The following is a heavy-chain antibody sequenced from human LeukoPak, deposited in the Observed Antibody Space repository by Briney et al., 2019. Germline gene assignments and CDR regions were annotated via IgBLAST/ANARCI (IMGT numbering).Heavy chain of an antibody. CDR2: ISAYNGNT. CDR3: ARDGDYDSSGYEQTPEQDY. Sequence: ASVKVPCKASGYTFTSYDISWVRQAPGQGLEWMGWISAYNGNTNYAQKLQGRVTMTTDTSTSTAYMELRSLRSDDTAVYYCARDGDYDSSGYEQTPEQDYWGQGTLVTVSS. D-gene: IGHD3-22*01. V-gene: IGHV1-18*01. J-gene: IGHJ4*02. CDR1: GYTFTSYD.